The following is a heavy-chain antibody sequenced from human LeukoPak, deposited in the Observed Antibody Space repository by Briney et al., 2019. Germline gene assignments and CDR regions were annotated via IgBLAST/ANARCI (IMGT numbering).Heavy chain of an antibody. J-gene: IGHJ4*02. CDR3: AKDLRIRAGVPDY. CDR2: ISSGGGFT. CDR1: GFTFSTYA. V-gene: IGHV3-23*01. Sequence: GGSLRLCCAASGFTFSTYALSWVRQAPGKGLEWVSTISSGGGFTYYSDHVKGRFTISRDSSKNTLCLRMNGRRAEDTAVYYCAKDLRIRAGVPDYWGQGTLVTVSS. D-gene: IGHD2-8*01.